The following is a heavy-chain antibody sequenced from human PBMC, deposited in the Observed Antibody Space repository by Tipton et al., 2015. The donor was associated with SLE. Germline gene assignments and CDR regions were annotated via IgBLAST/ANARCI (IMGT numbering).Heavy chain of an antibody. J-gene: IGHJ4*02. CDR1: GGSFSGYY. V-gene: IGHV4-34*01. CDR2: INHSGNT. Sequence: LRLSCAVYGGSFSGYYCSWIPHPPGKGLGWIGEINHSGNTNYNPSLKSRVTISVDTSKNQFSLKLPSLTAADTAVYYCARGLYGDEPGYWGQGTLVTVSS. CDR3: ARGLYGDEPGY. D-gene: IGHD4-17*01.